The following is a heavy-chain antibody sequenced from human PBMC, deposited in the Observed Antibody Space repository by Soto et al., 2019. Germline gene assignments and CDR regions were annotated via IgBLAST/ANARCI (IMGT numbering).Heavy chain of an antibody. J-gene: IGHJ6*02. D-gene: IGHD2-15*01. Sequence: QVQLQESGPGLVKPSETLSLTCTVSGGSISSYYWSWIRQPPGKGLEWIGYIYYSGSTNYNPSLKSRVTMSVDTSKNQFSLTLSSVTAADTAVYYCARETVVVVAATPPCCYGMDVWGQGTTVTVSS. CDR3: ARETVVVVAATPPCCYGMDV. V-gene: IGHV4-59*01. CDR2: IYYSGST. CDR1: GGSISSYY.